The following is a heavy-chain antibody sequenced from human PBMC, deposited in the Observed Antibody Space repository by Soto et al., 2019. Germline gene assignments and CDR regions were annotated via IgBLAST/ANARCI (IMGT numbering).Heavy chain of an antibody. CDR3: ARRSRYCSTTSCYIDY. Sequence: GGSLRLSCTASEFTFSTYAMTWVRQAPGKGLEWVSAISASGSSTYYAGSAKGRVTISRDNSKNTLFLQMNSLRTEDTAVYFCARRSRYCSTTSCYIDYWGQGTLVTVPQ. CDR2: ISASGSST. J-gene: IGHJ4*02. V-gene: IGHV3-23*01. D-gene: IGHD2-2*01. CDR1: EFTFSTYA.